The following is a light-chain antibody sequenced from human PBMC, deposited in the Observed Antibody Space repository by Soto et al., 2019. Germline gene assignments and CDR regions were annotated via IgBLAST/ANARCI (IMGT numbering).Light chain of an antibody. Sequence: ETVMTQSPATLSMSPGERATLSCRASQSLNSDLAWYQQKPGQAPRLLIYGASTRATGIPGRFSGSGSGTEFTLTISSLQSEDFAVYYCQKYNNWPLAFGGGTKVDIK. CDR1: QSLNSD. J-gene: IGKJ4*01. CDR3: QKYNNWPLA. CDR2: GAS. V-gene: IGKV3-15*01.